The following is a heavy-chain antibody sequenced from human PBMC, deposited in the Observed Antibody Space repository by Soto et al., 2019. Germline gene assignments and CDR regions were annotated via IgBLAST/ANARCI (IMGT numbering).Heavy chain of an antibody. D-gene: IGHD4-17*01. Sequence: QSQTLSLTCAISGDSVSSNSAAWNWIRQSPSRGLEWLGRTYYRSKWYNDYAVSVKSRITINPDTSKNQFSLQLNSVTPEDTAVYYCARDNDYGDYVGQYYFDYWGQGTLVTVSS. J-gene: IGHJ4*02. CDR3: ARDNDYGDYVGQYYFDY. V-gene: IGHV6-1*01. CDR2: TYYRSKWYN. CDR1: GDSVSSNSAA.